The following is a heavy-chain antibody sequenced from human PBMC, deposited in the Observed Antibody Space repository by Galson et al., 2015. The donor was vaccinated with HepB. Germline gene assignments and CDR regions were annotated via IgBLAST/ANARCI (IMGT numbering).Heavy chain of an antibody. J-gene: IGHJ4*02. CDR1: GGSIRSYY. D-gene: IGHD3-3*01. CDR2: IYYSGST. Sequence: LSLTCTVSGGSIRSYYWSWIRQPPGKGLEWIGYIYYSGSTNYNPSLKSRVTISVDTSKNQFSLKLSSVTAADTAVYYCARDLPTIFGVGILDYWGQGTLVTVSS. V-gene: IGHV4-59*01. CDR3: ARDLPTIFGVGILDY.